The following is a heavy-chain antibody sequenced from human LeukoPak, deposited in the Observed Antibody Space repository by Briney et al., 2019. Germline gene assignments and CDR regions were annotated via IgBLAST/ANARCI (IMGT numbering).Heavy chain of an antibody. J-gene: IGHJ4*02. CDR2: INPSGGST. Sequence: ASVKVSCKASGYTFTSYYMHWVRQAPGQGLEWMGIINPSGGSTSYAQKFQDRITMTTDTSTSTAYMELRSLRSDVTAVYYCARDGGDYGDYVIPFDYWGQGTLVTVSS. D-gene: IGHD4-17*01. CDR3: ARDGGDYGDYVIPFDY. CDR1: GYTFTSYY. V-gene: IGHV1-46*01.